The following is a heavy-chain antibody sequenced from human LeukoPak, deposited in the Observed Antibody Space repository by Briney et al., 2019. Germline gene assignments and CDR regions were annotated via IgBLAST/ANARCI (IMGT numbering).Heavy chain of an antibody. V-gene: IGHV3-48*02. CDR2: ISSSSSTI. J-gene: IGHJ4*02. Sequence: SGGSLRLSCAGSGFTISGYWMAWVRQAPGKGLEWVSYISSSSSTIYYADSVKGRFTISRDNAKNSLYLQMNSLRDEDTAVYYCAGIVGATERPPAGDYWGQGTLVTVSS. CDR1: GFTISGYW. CDR3: AGIVGATERPPAGDY. D-gene: IGHD1-26*01.